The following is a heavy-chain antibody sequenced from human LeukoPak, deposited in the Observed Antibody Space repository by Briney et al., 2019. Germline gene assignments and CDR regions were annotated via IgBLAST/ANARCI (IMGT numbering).Heavy chain of an antibody. V-gene: IGHV1-2*02. Sequence: GASVKVSCKASGYTVTSYDINWVRQATGQGLEWMGCINPNSGGTNYAQKFQGRVTMTRDTSISTAYMELSRLRSDDTAVYYCARALHVVPAANDFDYWGQGTLVTVSS. CDR2: INPNSGGT. J-gene: IGHJ4*02. D-gene: IGHD2-2*01. CDR1: GYTVTSYD. CDR3: ARALHVVPAANDFDY.